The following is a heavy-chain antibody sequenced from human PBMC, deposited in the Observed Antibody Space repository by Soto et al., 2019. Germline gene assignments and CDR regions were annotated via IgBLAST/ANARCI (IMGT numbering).Heavy chain of an antibody. CDR1: GGSFSGYY. Sequence: PSETLSLTCAVYGGSFSGYYWSWIRQPPGKGLEWIGEINHSGSTNYNPSLKSRVTISVDTSKNQFSLKLSSVTAADTAVYYCARFGRTTVLTYYYGMDVWGQGTTVTV. CDR2: INHSGST. V-gene: IGHV4-34*01. J-gene: IGHJ6*02. CDR3: ARFGRTTVLTYYYGMDV. D-gene: IGHD4-17*01.